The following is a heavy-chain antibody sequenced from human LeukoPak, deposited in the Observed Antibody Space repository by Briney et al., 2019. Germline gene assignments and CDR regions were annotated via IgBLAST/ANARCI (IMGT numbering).Heavy chain of an antibody. D-gene: IGHD6-13*01. Sequence: PGGSLRLSCAASGFTFSSYPMHWVRQTPGKGLEWVSYISSSSTTMYYADSVKGRFTISRDNAKNSLYLQMNSLRAEDTAVYYCARLPVSVLQQLVGGFDYWGQGTLVTVSS. J-gene: IGHJ4*02. CDR3: ARLPVSVLQQLVGGFDY. CDR1: GFTFSSYP. V-gene: IGHV3-48*04. CDR2: ISSSSTTM.